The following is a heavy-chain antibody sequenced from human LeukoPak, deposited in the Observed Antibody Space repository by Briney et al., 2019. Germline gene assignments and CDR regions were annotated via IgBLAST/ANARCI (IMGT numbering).Heavy chain of an antibody. CDR1: GYTFTSYA. D-gene: IGHD4-17*01. CDR3: ARDRDYGDYVRLVY. J-gene: IGHJ4*02. Sequence: GASVKVSCKASGYTFTSYAMNWVRQAPGQRLEWMGWIAPHSGATKYAQNFQGRVAMTRDTSPNTAYMEMNGLTSDDTAVYYCARDRDYGDYVRLVYSGQGARVTVSS. V-gene: IGHV1-2*02. CDR2: IAPHSGAT.